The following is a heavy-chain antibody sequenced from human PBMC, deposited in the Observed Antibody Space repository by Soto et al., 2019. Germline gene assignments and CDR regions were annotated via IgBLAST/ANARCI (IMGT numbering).Heavy chain of an antibody. Sequence: GESLKISCKGSGYSFTSYWISWVRQMPGKGLEWMGRIDPSDSYTNCSPSFQGHVTISADKSISTAYLQWSSLKASDTAMYYCAAAEEGHPSFSWGQGTLVTSPQ. CDR2: IDPSDSYT. D-gene: IGHD6-25*01. CDR3: AAAEEGHPSFS. V-gene: IGHV5-10-1*01. CDR1: GYSFTSYW. J-gene: IGHJ5*02.